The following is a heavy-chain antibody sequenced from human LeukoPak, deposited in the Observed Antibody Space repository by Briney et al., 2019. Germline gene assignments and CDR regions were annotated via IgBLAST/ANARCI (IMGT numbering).Heavy chain of an antibody. Sequence: GGSLRLSCAASGFTVSSNYMSWIRQAPGKGLEWVSYISSSGSTIYYTDSVKGRFTISRDNVKNSLYLQMNSLRAEDTAVYYCARFEDYGDAFDIWGQGTMVTVSS. J-gene: IGHJ3*02. CDR2: ISSSGSTI. V-gene: IGHV3-11*04. CDR3: ARFEDYGDAFDI. D-gene: IGHD4-17*01. CDR1: GFTVSSNY.